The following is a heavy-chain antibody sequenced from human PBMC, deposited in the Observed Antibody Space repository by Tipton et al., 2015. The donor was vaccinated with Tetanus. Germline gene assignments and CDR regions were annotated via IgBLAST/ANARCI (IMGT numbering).Heavy chain of an antibody. V-gene: IGHV4-31*03. J-gene: IGHJ4*02. CDR3: ARDQARGARGWNYFDF. D-gene: IGHD1-26*01. Sequence: TLSLTCTVSGVSISGGRCYWSWISQRPGKGLEWIGDIYSSGSTYTDPSLKGRVTISVDTSENQFSLRLNSVTAADTAVYYCARDQARGARGWNYFDFWGLGTLVTVSS. CDR1: GVSISGGRCY. CDR2: IYSSGST.